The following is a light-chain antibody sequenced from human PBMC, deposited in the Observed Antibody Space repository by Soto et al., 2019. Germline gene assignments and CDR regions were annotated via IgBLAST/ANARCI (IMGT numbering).Light chain of an antibody. CDR2: KVS. CDR1: QSLVHSDGNTY. Sequence: DVVMTQSPLSLPVTLGQPASISCRSSQSLVHSDGNTYLNWFHQRPGQSPRRLIYKVSNRDSGGPDRCSGSGSDTDFTLKISGVEAEDVGVYYCMQGTHWPPYTFGQGTKLEIK. CDR3: MQGTHWPPYT. J-gene: IGKJ2*01. V-gene: IGKV2-30*02.